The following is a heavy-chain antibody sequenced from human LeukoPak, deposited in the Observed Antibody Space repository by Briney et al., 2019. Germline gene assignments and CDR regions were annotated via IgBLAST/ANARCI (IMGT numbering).Heavy chain of an antibody. V-gene: IGHV1-8*01. CDR3: ARAAHYSYYYGMDV. Sequence: GASVKVSCKASGYTFTSNDINWVRQATGQGLEWMGWMNADSGSTAFAQKFQGRVTMTRNTTTSTAYMELSSVRPDDTAVYYCARAAHYSYYYGMDVWGQGTTVTVSS. CDR1: GYTFTSND. CDR2: MNADSGST. J-gene: IGHJ6*02.